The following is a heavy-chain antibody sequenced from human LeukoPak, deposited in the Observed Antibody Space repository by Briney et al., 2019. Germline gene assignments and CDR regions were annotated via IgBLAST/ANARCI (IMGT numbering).Heavy chain of an antibody. D-gene: IGHD3-22*01. CDR2: IYYSGST. Sequence: SQTLSLTCTVSGGPISSGDYYWSWIRQPPGKGLEWIGYIYYSGSTYYNPSLKSRVTISVDTSKNQFSLKLSSVTAADTAVYYCARVGDYYDSSGYYLFDYWGQGTLVTVSS. CDR3: ARVGDYYDSSGYYLFDY. CDR1: GGPISSGDYY. V-gene: IGHV4-30-4*01. J-gene: IGHJ4*02.